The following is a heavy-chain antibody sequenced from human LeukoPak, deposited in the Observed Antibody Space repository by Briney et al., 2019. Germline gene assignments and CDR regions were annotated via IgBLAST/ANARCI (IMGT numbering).Heavy chain of an antibody. CDR2: ISYDGSNK. Sequence: GSLRLSCAASGFTFSSYAMHWVRQAPGKGLEWVAVISYDGSNKYYADSVKGRFTISRDNSKNTLYLQMNSLRAEDTAVYYCARDLEGYCSSTSCYRKVSMGYYFDYWGQGTLVTVSS. V-gene: IGHV3-30-3*01. CDR1: GFTFSSYA. D-gene: IGHD2-2*02. CDR3: ARDLEGYCSSTSCYRKVSMGYYFDY. J-gene: IGHJ4*02.